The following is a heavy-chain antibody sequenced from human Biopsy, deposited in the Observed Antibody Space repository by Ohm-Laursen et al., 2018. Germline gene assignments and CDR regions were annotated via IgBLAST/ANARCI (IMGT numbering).Heavy chain of an antibody. J-gene: IGHJ4*02. CDR1: GFTFDDYA. V-gene: IGHV3-9*01. D-gene: IGHD2-21*02. CDR3: AKDLGQVTAAIGY. Sequence: SLRLSCTASGFTFDDYAMHWVRQAPGKGLEWVSGITWNSGSIGYADSVKGRFSIFRDNAKHSLYLQMNSLRAEDTALYYCAKDLGQVTAAIGYWGQGTLVTASS. CDR2: ITWNSGSI.